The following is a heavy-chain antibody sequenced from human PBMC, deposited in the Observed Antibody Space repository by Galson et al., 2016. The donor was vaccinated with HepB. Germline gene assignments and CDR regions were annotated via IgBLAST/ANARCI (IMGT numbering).Heavy chain of an antibody. Sequence: SLRLSCAASGFTFRTYGMHWVRQAPGKGLEWVSTIYYDGNNKYYADSVKGRFTISRDNSKNTLYLQMNSLRAGDTAVYYCARDRPGKLRYFDWLPLDYWGQGTLVTVSS. CDR3: ARDRPGKLRYFDWLPLDY. CDR2: IYYDGNNK. V-gene: IGHV3-33*01. D-gene: IGHD3-9*01. J-gene: IGHJ4*02. CDR1: GFTFRTYG.